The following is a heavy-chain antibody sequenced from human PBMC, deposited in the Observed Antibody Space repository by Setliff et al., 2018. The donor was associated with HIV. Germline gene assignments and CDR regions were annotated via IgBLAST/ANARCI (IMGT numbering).Heavy chain of an antibody. CDR1: GDSIGSRFH. CDR3: ARQAGTYWGFVYYMDV. J-gene: IGHJ6*03. Sequence: PSETLSLTCTVSGDSIGSRFHWGWIRQPPGKGLEWIAIAHSSGNTYYNPSLESRVSIAVDMSKSQLSLNLTSVTAADTAVYYCARQAGTYWGFVYYMDVCGKGTTVTVSS. CDR2: AHSSGNT. V-gene: IGHV4-39*01. D-gene: IGHD7-27*01.